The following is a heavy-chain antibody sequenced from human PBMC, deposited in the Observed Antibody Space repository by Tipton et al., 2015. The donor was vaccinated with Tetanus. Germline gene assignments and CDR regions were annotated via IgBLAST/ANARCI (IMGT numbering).Heavy chain of an antibody. CDR2: INHSGTD. J-gene: IGHJ4*02. D-gene: IGHD1-1*01. CDR1: GGSFSAFY. V-gene: IGHV4-34*01. Sequence: GLVKPSETLSLTCAVSGGSFSAFYWSWIRQSPGQGLVWIGEINHSGTDNTNPSLKSRITISQDTSKNQFSLRLTSVTASDTAVYYCARANNEFPKKGPFDSWGQGSLVTVSS. CDR3: ARANNEFPKKGPFDS.